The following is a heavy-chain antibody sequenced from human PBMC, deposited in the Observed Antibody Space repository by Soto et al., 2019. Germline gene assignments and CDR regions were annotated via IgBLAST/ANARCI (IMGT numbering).Heavy chain of an antibody. D-gene: IGHD6-19*01. CDR1: GGSISSYY. CDR3: ARAETQWQVRGPYYYGMDV. V-gene: IGHV4-59*01. J-gene: IGHJ6*02. Sequence: SETLSLTCTVSGGSISSYYWSWIRQPPGKGLEWIGYIYYSGSTNYNPSLKSRVTISVDTSKNQFSLKLSSVTAADTAVYYCARAETQWQVRGPYYYGMDVWGQGTTVTVS. CDR2: IYYSGST.